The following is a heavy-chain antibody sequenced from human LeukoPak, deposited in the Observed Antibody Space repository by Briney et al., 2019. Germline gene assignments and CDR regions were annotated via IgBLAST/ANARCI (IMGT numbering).Heavy chain of an antibody. CDR2: INSDGSST. Sequence: GGSLRLSCAASGFTFSSYWMHWVRQAPGKGLVWVSRINSDGSSTSYADSVKGRFTISRDNAKNTLYLQMNSLRAEDTAVYYCARERKVYYYDSSGYYPYYFDYWGQGTLVTVSS. CDR1: GFTFSSYW. D-gene: IGHD3-22*01. V-gene: IGHV3-74*01. J-gene: IGHJ4*02. CDR3: ARERKVYYYDSSGYYPYYFDY.